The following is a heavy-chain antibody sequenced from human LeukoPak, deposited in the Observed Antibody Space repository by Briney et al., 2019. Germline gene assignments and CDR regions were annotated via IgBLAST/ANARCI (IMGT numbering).Heavy chain of an antibody. CDR1: GFNLRTFW. CDR3: VSDCGRGYGVDY. CDR2: ISPAGSVT. V-gene: IGHV3-74*01. Sequence: GGSLRLSCAASGFNLRTFWIHWIRQDAGGRLVGFSRISPAGSVTTYTASVKGRFAISRDNAKNTLYLEMNSLRADDEAIYYCVSDCGRGYGVDYWGQGTPVTVSS. J-gene: IGHJ4*02. D-gene: IGHD5/OR15-5a*01.